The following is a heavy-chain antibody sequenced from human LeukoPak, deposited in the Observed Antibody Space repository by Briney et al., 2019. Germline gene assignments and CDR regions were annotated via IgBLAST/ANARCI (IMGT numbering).Heavy chain of an antibody. CDR1: GGSISSSSYY. CDR2: IYYSGST. V-gene: IGHV4-39*01. J-gene: IGHJ4*02. Sequence: PSETLSLTCTVSGGSISSSSYYWGWIRQPPGKGLEWIGSIYYSGSTYYNPSLKSRVTISVDTSKNQFSLKLSSVTAADTAVYYCARHVKYQLLLVNLDQYFDYWGQGTLVTVSS. CDR3: ARHVKYQLLLVNLDQYFDY. D-gene: IGHD2-2*01.